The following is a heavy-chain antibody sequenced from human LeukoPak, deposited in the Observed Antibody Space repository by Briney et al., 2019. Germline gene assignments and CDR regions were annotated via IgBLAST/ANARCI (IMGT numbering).Heavy chain of an antibody. CDR2: ISYDGSNK. Sequence: GGSLRLSCAASGFTFSSYAMHWVRQAPGKGLEWVAVISYDGSNKYYADSVKGRFTISRDNSKNTLYLQMNSLRAEDTAVYYCAREYSSGWYEEFFLYWGQGTLVTVSS. CDR3: AREYSSGWYEEFFLY. V-gene: IGHV3-30*04. CDR1: GFTFSSYA. D-gene: IGHD6-19*01. J-gene: IGHJ4*02.